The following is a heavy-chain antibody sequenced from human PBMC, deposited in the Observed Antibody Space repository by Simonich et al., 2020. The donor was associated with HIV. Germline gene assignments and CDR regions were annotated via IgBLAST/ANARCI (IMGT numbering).Heavy chain of an antibody. J-gene: IGHJ1*01. CDR3: ARLTAGGLGEYFQH. Sequence: QVQLQQWGAGLLKTSETLTLTGAVNGGSFSGYYWIWLRQPPGKGLEWIGEINHSGCTNHNPSLKRRVTISVYTSKNQFSLKLSSVTAADTAVYYCARLTAGGLGEYFQHWGQGTLVTVSS. V-gene: IGHV4-34*01. CDR2: INHSGCT. CDR1: GGSFSGYY. D-gene: IGHD6-13*01.